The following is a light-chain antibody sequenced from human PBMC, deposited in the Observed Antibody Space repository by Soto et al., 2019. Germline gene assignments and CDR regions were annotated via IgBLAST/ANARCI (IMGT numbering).Light chain of an antibody. CDR2: EVN. CDR3: RSYTTSNTYV. V-gene: IGLV2-14*01. J-gene: IGLJ1*01. Sequence: QSVVTQPDSVYGSPGQSITFSCTGTISDIGVYNYVSWYQQHPGKAPKLMIYEVNNRPSGVSNRFSGSKSGNTASLTISGLQAEDEADYYCRSYTTSNTYVFGTGTKVTVL. CDR1: ISDIGVYNY.